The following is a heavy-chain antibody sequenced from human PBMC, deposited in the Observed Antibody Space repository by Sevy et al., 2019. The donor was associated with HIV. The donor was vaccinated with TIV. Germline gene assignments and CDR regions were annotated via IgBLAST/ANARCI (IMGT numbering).Heavy chain of an antibody. Sequence: GGSLRLSCAASGFTFITYGMHWVRQAPGKGLEWMAVISYDGSNKYYADSVKGRFTISRDNSKNTLYLQMNSLRVEDTAVYYCAKDALHGDFSPGGYWGQGTLVTVSS. CDR2: ISYDGSNK. CDR1: GFTFITYG. D-gene: IGHD3-10*01. V-gene: IGHV3-30*18. CDR3: AKDALHGDFSPGGY. J-gene: IGHJ4*02.